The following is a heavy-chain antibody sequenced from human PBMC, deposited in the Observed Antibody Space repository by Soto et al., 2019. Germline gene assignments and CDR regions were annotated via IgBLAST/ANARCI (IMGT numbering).Heavy chain of an antibody. D-gene: IGHD3-3*01. CDR3: ARGVFGVVIIAYYYGMDV. V-gene: IGHV1-8*01. CDR2: MNPNSGNT. CDR1: GYTFTSYD. J-gene: IGHJ6*02. Sequence: ASVKVSCKASGYTFTSYDINWVRQATGQGLEWMGWMNPNSGNTGYAQKFQGRVTMTRNTSISTAYMELSSLRSEDTAVYYCARGVFGVVIIAYYYGMDVWGQGTTVTVSS.